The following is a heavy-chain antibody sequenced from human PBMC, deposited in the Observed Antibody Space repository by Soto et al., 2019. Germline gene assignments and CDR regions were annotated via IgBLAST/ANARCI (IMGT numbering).Heavy chain of an antibody. CDR2: INHSGIT. V-gene: IGHV4-34*01. D-gene: IGHD3-9*01. Sequence: PSETLSLTCAVYGGSFSGDYWNWIRQSPGKGLEWIGEINHSGITNYSPSLKSRATIFVDTSKKQFTLQLTSVTAADTAVYYCARGASTERYFSPSGGAWFDPWGQGTLVTVS. CDR3: ARGASTERYFSPSGGAWFDP. J-gene: IGHJ5*02. CDR1: GGSFSGDY.